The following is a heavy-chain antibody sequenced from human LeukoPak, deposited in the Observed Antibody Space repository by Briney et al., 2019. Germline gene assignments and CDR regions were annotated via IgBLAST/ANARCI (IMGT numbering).Heavy chain of an antibody. V-gene: IGHV4-38-2*01. CDR1: GYSISSGYY. J-gene: IGHJ4*02. Sequence: PSETLSLTCAVSGYSISSGYYWGWIRQPPGKGLEWIGSIYHSGSTYYNPSLKSRVTISVDTSKNQFSLKLSSVTAADTAVYYCARGHDYGGNDDYWGQGTLDTVSS. D-gene: IGHD4-23*01. CDR2: IYHSGST. CDR3: ARGHDYGGNDDY.